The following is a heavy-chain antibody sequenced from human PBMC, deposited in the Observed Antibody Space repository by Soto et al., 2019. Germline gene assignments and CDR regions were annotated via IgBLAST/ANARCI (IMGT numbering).Heavy chain of an antibody. J-gene: IGHJ3*02. V-gene: IGHV6-1*01. CDR2: TYYRSKWSN. Sequence: QTLSLTCAISGDSVSSNSAAWNWIRQSPSRGLEWLGRTYYRSKWSNDYALSVEGRITINPDTSKNQFSLQLNSLTPEDTAVYYCARGYAFDIWGQGTMVTVSS. CDR3: ARGYAFDI. CDR1: GDSVSSNSAA.